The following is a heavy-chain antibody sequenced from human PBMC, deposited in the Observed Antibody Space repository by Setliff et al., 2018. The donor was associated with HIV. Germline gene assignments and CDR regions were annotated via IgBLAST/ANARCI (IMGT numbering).Heavy chain of an antibody. J-gene: IGHJ4*02. CDR2: IYTSGST. V-gene: IGHV4-4*09. Sequence: SETLSLTCTVSGGSITNYYWSWIRQPLGKGLQWIGYIYTSGSTNYNPSLKSRVTISVDTSKNQFSLKVSSVTAADTAVYYCARRGSYSSPETLWGQGTLVTVSS. CDR1: GGSITNYY. D-gene: IGHD1-26*01. CDR3: ARRGSYSSPETL.